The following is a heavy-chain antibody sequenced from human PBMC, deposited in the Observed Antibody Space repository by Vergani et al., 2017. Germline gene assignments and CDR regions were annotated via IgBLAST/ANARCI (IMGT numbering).Heavy chain of an antibody. V-gene: IGHV5-51*01. CDR3: ARHTTYTDS. D-gene: IGHD1-1*01. Sequence: EVELVQSGPEMRTPGESLTISCKGSEYSFGNYWIGWVRQMPGKGLEWMGIIYPADSETRYSPSFQGQVTISADKSISTAFLQWDSLKASDTALYYCARHTTYTDSWGQGTLVTVSS. J-gene: IGHJ4*02. CDR2: IYPADSET. CDR1: EYSFGNYW.